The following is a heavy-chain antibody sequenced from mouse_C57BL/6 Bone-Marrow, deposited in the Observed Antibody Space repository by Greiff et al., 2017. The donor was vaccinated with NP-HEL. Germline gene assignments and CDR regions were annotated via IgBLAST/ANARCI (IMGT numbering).Heavy chain of an antibody. Sequence: EVKLVESGGDLVKPGGSLKLSCAASGFTFSSYGMSWVRQTPDKRLEWVATISSGGSYTYYPDSVKGRFTISRDNAKNTLYLQMRSLKSEDTAMYYCAREDSNYAMDYWGQGTSVTVSS. CDR1: GFTFSSYG. D-gene: IGHD3-3*01. V-gene: IGHV5-6*01. J-gene: IGHJ4*01. CDR2: ISSGGSYT. CDR3: AREDSNYAMDY.